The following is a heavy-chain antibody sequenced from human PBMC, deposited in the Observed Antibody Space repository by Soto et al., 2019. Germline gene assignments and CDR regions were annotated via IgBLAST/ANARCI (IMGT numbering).Heavy chain of an antibody. CDR2: TYYRSKWYN. J-gene: IGHJ4*02. D-gene: IGHD1-26*01. CDR1: GDSVSSNSAA. V-gene: IGHV6-1*01. CDR3: ARAVEATKTTSGSEHFDY. Sequence: PSQTLSLTCAISGDSVSSNSAAWNWIRQSPSRGLEWLGRTYYRSKWYNDYAVSVKSRITINPDTSKNQFSLQLNSVTPEDTAVYYSARAVEATKTTSGSEHFDYWGQGTQVIV.